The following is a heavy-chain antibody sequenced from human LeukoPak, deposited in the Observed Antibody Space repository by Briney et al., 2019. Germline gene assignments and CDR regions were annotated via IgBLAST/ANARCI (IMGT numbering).Heavy chain of an antibody. CDR3: ARDPRTGSYCSSTSCYIRYYGMDV. CDR1: GGTFSSYA. J-gene: IGHJ6*02. V-gene: IGHV1-69*13. Sequence: GASVKVSCKASGGTFSSYAISWVRQAPGQGLEWMGGIIPIFGTANYAQKFQGRVTITADESTGTAYMELSSLRSEDTAVYYCARDPRTGSYCSSTSCYIRYYGMDVWGRGTTVTVSS. D-gene: IGHD2-2*02. CDR2: IIPIFGTA.